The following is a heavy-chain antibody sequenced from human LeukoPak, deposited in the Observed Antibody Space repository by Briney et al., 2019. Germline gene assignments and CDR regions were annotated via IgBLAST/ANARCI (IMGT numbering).Heavy chain of an antibody. J-gene: IGHJ4*02. CDR2: IGGNGGDI. CDR1: WFTFVILY. D-gene: IGHD6-25*01. Sequence: PGGSLSLSYAPSWFTFVILYMSWARHAPGRGRECISYIGGNGGDIASAAAVNGRFTISRNNSNSYPYLQMNSLRVEDSAVYPCVRQAEKSVGQWGQGTLIAVSS. CDR3: VRQAEKSVGQ. V-gene: IGHV3/OR16-9*01.